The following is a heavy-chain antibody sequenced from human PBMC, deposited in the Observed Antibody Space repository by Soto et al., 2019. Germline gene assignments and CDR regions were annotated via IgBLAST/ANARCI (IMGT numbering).Heavy chain of an antibody. CDR2: IYYSGST. D-gene: IGHD4-4*01. V-gene: IGHV4-31*03. CDR3: ARTQSDYYYGMDV. J-gene: IGHJ6*02. CDR1: GGSISSGGYY. Sequence: SETLSLTCTVSGGSISSGGYYWSWIRQHPGKGLEWIGYIYYSGSTYYNPSLKSRVTISVDTSKNQFSLKLSSVTAADTAVYYCARTQSDYYYGMDVWGQGTPVTVSS.